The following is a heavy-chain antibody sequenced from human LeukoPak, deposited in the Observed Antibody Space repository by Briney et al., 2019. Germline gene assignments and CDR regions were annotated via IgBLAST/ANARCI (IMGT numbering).Heavy chain of an antibody. J-gene: IGHJ4*02. CDR1: GFTYSSSW. CDR2: IKQDGSEK. CDR3: ARDNPPDY. Sequence: PGGSLRLSCVASGFTYSSSWMSWVRQAPGKGLEWVANIKQDGSEKSYVESVRGRFTISRDNAKNSLYLQLNSLRAEDTALYHCARDNPPDYWGQGTLVTVSS. V-gene: IGHV3-7*03.